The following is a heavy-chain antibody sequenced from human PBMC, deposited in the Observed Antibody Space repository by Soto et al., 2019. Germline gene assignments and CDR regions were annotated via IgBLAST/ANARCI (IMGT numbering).Heavy chain of an antibody. CDR2: IYSGGST. J-gene: IGHJ4*02. V-gene: IGHV3-53*02. Sequence: EVQLVETGGGLIKPGGSLRLSCAASGFTVSNNYMSWVRQAPGKGLEWVSLIYSGGSTFYADSVKGRFTISRDNSKNTLFLQMNSLRAEDTAVYFCATYTSFDYWGQGTLVTVSS. CDR3: ATYTSFDY. D-gene: IGHD2-2*02. CDR1: GFTVSNNY.